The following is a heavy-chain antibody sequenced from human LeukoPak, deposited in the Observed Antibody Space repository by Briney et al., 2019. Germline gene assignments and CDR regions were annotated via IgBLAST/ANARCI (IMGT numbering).Heavy chain of an antibody. CDR1: GYTFVNFG. CDR3: ARTKGMATIDED. Sequence: GAAVKVSCKASGYTFVNFGISWVRQAPGQGLEWMGRIIPILGIANYAQKFQGRVTITADKSTSTAYMELSSLRSEDTAVYYCARTKGMATIDEDWGQGTLVTVSS. J-gene: IGHJ4*02. V-gene: IGHV1-69*04. D-gene: IGHD5-24*01. CDR2: IIPILGIA.